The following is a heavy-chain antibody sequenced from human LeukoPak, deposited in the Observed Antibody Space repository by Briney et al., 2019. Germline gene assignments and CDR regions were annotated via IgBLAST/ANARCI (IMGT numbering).Heavy chain of an antibody. CDR1: GYTLTELS. Sequence: ASVKVSCKVSGYTLTELSMHWVRQAPGKVLECMGGFDHEDGETIYAQKFQGRVTMTEDTSTDTAYMELSSLRSEDTAVYYCATILSDYDSSGYFGAFDIWGQGTMVTVSS. V-gene: IGHV1-24*01. CDR2: FDHEDGET. J-gene: IGHJ3*02. D-gene: IGHD3-22*01. CDR3: ATILSDYDSSGYFGAFDI.